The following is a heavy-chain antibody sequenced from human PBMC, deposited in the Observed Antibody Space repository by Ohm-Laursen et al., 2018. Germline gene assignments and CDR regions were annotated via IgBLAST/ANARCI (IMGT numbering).Heavy chain of an antibody. J-gene: IGHJ4*02. V-gene: IGHV1-2*02. CDR3: ARDHSSGWYVGY. CDR1: GYTFTGYY. CDR2: INPNSGGT. D-gene: IGHD6-19*01. Sequence: SVKVSCKSSGYTFTGYYMHWVRQAPGQGLEWMGWINPNSGGTNYAQKFQGRVTMTRDTSISTAYMELSRLRSDDTAVYYCARDHSSGWYVGYWGQGTPVTVSS.